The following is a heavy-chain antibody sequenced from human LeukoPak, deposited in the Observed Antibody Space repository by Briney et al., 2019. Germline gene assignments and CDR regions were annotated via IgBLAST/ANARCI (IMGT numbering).Heavy chain of an antibody. Sequence: ASVTVSCKASGYTFIGYYIHWVRQAPGQGLEWMGRINPNSGGTDYAQKFQGRVTMTRDTSISTAYMELSRLRSDDTAVYYCARDRAAAGWFDPWGQGTLVTVSS. CDR1: GYTFIGYY. V-gene: IGHV1-2*06. CDR3: ARDRAAAGWFDP. J-gene: IGHJ5*02. CDR2: INPNSGGT. D-gene: IGHD6-13*01.